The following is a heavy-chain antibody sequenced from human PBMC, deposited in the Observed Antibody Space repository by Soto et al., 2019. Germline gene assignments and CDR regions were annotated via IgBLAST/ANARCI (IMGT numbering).Heavy chain of an antibody. CDR1: GYIFTTYA. CDR2: INTGDGNT. V-gene: IGHV1-3*04. D-gene: IGHD3-22*01. CDR3: TRDFDTTGYHEYFHH. J-gene: IGHJ1*01. Sequence: GASVKVSCKASGYIFTTYAMHWVRQAPGQRLEWMGWINTGDGNTKYSQQFQGRVSITRDISATTGYMELSSLRSEDTAVYYCTRDFDTTGYHEYFHHWGQGTLVTVSS.